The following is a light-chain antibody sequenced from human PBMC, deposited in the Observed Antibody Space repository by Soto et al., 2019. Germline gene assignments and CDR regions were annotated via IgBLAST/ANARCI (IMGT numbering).Light chain of an antibody. CDR3: QQYYSTPPT. Sequence: DIVMTQSPDSLAVSLGERATINCKSSQSFLYSSNNKNYLAWYQQKPGQPPKLLINWASTRDSGVPDRFSGSGSGTDVTLTISSLQAEDVAIYYCQQYYSTPPTFGHGTKVEIK. V-gene: IGKV4-1*01. CDR1: QSFLYSSNNKNY. J-gene: IGKJ1*01. CDR2: WAS.